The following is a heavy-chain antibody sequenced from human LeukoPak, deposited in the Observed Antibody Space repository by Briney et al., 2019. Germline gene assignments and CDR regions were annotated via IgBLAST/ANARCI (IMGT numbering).Heavy chain of an antibody. V-gene: IGHV7-4-1*02. CDR1: EYTFTNYA. CDR2: INTNTGNP. J-gene: IGHJ4*02. CDR3: ARSYYVWGSYPLDY. Sequence: ASVKVSCKTSEYTFTNYAVNWVRQAPGQGLEWMGWINTNTGNPTYAQGFTGRFVFSLDISVSTAYLQISSLKAEDTAVYYCARSYYVWGSYPLDYWGQGTLVTVSS. D-gene: IGHD3-16*02.